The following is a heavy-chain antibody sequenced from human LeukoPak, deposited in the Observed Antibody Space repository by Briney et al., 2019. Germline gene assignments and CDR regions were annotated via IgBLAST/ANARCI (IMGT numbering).Heavy chain of an antibody. Sequence: GGSLRLSCVASGFTFSNSWMHWVRQAPGKGLEWVGRIYRSSNGETTDYGAPVKGRFTMSRDDSKNTLYLQMNSLKTEDTAVYYCTTYSGGSCPFWGQGTLVTVSS. J-gene: IGHJ4*02. CDR1: GFTFSNSW. V-gene: IGHV3-15*01. CDR3: TTYSGGSCPF. CDR2: IYRSSNGETT. D-gene: IGHD6-19*01.